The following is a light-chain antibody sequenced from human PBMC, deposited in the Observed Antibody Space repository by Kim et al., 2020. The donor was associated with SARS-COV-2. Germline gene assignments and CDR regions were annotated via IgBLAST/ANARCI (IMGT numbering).Light chain of an antibody. CDR3: QSSDSSDTFWV. J-gene: IGLJ3*02. CDR1: ALPNQY. CDR2: EDT. V-gene: IGLV3-25*03. Sequence: SYELTQPPSVSVSPGQTARITCSGDALPNQYAYWFQQKPGQAHVLVIYEDTERPSGIPERFSGSTSGTTVTLTISGVQAEDEADYYCQSSDSSDTFWVFGGGTKLTVL.